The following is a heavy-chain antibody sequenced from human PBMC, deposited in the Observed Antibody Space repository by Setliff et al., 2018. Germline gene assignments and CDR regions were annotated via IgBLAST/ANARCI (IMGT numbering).Heavy chain of an antibody. D-gene: IGHD1-20*01. CDR3: ARGNNWEPDAFDV. CDR1: GGSISSGDYY. J-gene: IGHJ3*01. Sequence: PSETLSLTCTVSGGSISSGDYYRSWIRQPPGKGLEWIGYIYSSGSTNYNPSLKSRVTISVDTSKNQFSLKLSSVTAADTAVYYCARGNNWEPDAFDVWGQGTMVTVSS. CDR2: IYSSGST. V-gene: IGHV4-61*08.